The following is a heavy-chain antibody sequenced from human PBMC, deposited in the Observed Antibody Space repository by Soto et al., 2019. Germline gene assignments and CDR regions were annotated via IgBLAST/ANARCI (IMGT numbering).Heavy chain of an antibody. CDR2: MNPNSGNT. D-gene: IGHD2-2*01. CDR1: GYTFTSYD. CDR3: AREAAALGNDY. V-gene: IGHV1-8*01. Sequence: QVQLVQSGAEVKKPGASVKVSCKASGYTFTSYDLNWVRQATGQGLEWMGWMNPNSGNTGYAQKFQRRVTMTWNTSISTAYMELSSLRSEDTAAYYCAREAAALGNDYWGQGTLVTVSS. J-gene: IGHJ4*02.